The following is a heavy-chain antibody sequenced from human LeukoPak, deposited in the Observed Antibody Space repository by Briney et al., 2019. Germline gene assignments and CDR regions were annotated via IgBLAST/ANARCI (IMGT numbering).Heavy chain of an antibody. V-gene: IGHV3-30*14. J-gene: IGHJ4*02. CDR2: ISYDGSNK. D-gene: IGHD3-22*01. Sequence: GGSLRLSCAASGFAFSSYAMHWVRQAPGKGLEWVAVISYDGSNKYYADSVKGRSTISRDNSKNTLYLQMSSLRAEDTAVYYCATAAYDSGSYIVNHDYWGQGTLVTVSS. CDR3: ATAAYDSGSYIVNHDY. CDR1: GFAFSSYA.